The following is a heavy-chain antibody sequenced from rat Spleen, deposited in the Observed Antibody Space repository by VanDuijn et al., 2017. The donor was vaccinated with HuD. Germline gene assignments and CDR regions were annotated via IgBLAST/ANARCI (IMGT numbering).Heavy chain of an antibody. CDR2: ISPSGGST. V-gene: IGHV5-19*01. CDR3: ATVRTVSYSWYFDF. Sequence: EVQLVESGGGLVQPGRSLKLSCAASGFTFSNYGMHWIRQAPTKGLEWVASISPSGGSTYYRDSVKGRFTISRDNAKSTLYLQMDRLRSEDTATYYCATVRTVSYSWYFDFWGPVTMVTVSS. J-gene: IGHJ1*01. D-gene: IGHD1-1*01. CDR1: GFTFSNYG.